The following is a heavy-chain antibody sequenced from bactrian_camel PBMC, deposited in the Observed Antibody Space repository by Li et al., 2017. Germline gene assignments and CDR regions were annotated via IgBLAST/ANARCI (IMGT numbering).Heavy chain of an antibody. V-gene: IGHV3S56*01. CDR2: ISRNGDT. Sequence: VQLVESGGGPVQVGETLGLSCTASGYIVEGSDMAWYRSTEGNECELVTTISRNGDTYYIDAVKGRFTISQDSAKNAEYLEMNSLRLEDTAVYYCAADRYPHTGIAHVGWVPLGTCSRLAKYAHWGQGTQVTVS. J-gene: IGHJ4*01. D-gene: IGHD5*01. CDR1: GYIVEGSD. CDR3: AADRYPHTGIAHVGWVPLGTCSRLAKYAH.